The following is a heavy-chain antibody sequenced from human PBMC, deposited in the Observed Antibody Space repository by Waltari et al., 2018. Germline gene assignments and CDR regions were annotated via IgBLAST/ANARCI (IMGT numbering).Heavy chain of an antibody. Sequence: QLQLQESGPGLVKPSETLSPICTVSGGSLSGAYYWDWIRQSPGTGLEWIGDVSSGGNTNYNPSLKSRVTISTDTSKNQFSLRLSSVTAADTAVYYCARHRGVHTGYPGLDPWGQGTLVTVSS. J-gene: IGHJ5*02. CDR1: GGSLSGAYY. V-gene: IGHV4-39*01. CDR2: VSSGGNT. CDR3: ARHRGVHTGYPGLDP. D-gene: IGHD3-10*01.